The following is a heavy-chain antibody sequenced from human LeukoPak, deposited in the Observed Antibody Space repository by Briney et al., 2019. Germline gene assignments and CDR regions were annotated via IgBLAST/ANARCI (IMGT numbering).Heavy chain of an antibody. CDR2: IYYSGST. V-gene: IGHV4-61*01. CDR1: GGSISSSSYY. Sequence: SETLSLTCTVSGGSISSSSYYWGWIRQPPGKGLEWIGYIYYSGSTTYNPSLKSRVTISLDTSKNQFSLKLRSVTAADTAVYYCAREIGFKGWFDPWGQGTLVTVSS. D-gene: IGHD2-15*01. J-gene: IGHJ5*02. CDR3: AREIGFKGWFDP.